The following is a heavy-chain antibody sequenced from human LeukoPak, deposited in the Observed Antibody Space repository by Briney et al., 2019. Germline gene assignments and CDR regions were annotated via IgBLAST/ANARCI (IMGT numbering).Heavy chain of an antibody. CDR3: ARAMVVAATHNWFDP. CDR2: IYYSGST. CDR1: GGSISSYY. J-gene: IGHJ5*02. D-gene: IGHD2-15*01. Sequence: KPSETLCLTCTVSGGSISSYYWSWIRQPPGKGLEWIGYIYYSGSTNYNPALKSRVTISVDTSKNQFSLKLSSVTAADTAVYYCARAMVVAATHNWFDPWGQGTLVTVSS. V-gene: IGHV4-59*01.